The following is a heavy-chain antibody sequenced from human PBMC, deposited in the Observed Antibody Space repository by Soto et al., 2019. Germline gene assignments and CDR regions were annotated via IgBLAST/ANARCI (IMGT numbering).Heavy chain of an antibody. J-gene: IGHJ4*02. CDR3: EGLLTYVSSGYRINY. Sequence: SQTLSLTWTFSGFSISSSISCWGWNRQPPGKGLEWVGSIYYLGNTYYNPSLGGRVSISVDPSKNQFSLKLNSVTAADTAVFYCEGLLTYVSSGYRINYFGQGILVTVSS. CDR2: IYYLGNT. V-gene: IGHV4-39*01. CDR1: GFSISSSISC. D-gene: IGHD3-22*01.